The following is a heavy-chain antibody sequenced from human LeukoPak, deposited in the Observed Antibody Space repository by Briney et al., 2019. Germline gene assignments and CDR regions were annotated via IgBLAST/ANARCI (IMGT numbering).Heavy chain of an antibody. CDR3: AKDHTISGIDAFDI. D-gene: IGHD3-3*02. CDR2: MYTRGST. J-gene: IGHJ3*02. Sequence: SETLSLTCTVSGGSISSYYWSWIRQPAGKGLEWIGRMYTRGSTSYNPSLESRVTMSADTSKNQFSLKLSSVTAADTAVYYCAKDHTISGIDAFDIWGQGTMVTVSS. CDR1: GGSISSYY. V-gene: IGHV4-4*07.